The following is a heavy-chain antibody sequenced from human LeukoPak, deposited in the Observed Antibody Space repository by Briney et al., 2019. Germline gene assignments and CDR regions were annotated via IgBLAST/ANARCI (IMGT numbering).Heavy chain of an antibody. CDR1: GGSISSYY. CDR2: IYYSGST. V-gene: IGHV4-59*01. J-gene: IGHJ4*01. D-gene: IGHD1-1*01. CDR3: ATVGTVRPGPFCCDY. Sequence: PSETLSLTCTVSGGSISSYYWSWIRQPPGKGLEWIGYIYYSGSTNYNPSLKSRVTISVDTSKNQFSLKLSSVTAADTAVYYCATVGTVRPGPFCCDYWGQGTLVTVSS.